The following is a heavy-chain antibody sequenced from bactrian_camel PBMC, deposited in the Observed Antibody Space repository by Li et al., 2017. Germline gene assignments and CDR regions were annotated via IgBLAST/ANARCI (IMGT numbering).Heavy chain of an antibody. V-gene: IGHV3S53*01. D-gene: IGHD3*01. J-gene: IGHJ4*01. Sequence: HVQLVESGGGSVQPGGSLRLSCGASGSIYGDACVGWLRQAPGKEREGVAAIDSDGIASYADSVKGRFTISRDNAKNTLYLQMDSLKPEDTAMYFCAADHNRGCMGWPTFEYDYTGQGTQVTVS. CDR3: AADHNRGCMGWPTFEYDY. CDR1: GSIYGDAC. CDR2: IDSDGIA.